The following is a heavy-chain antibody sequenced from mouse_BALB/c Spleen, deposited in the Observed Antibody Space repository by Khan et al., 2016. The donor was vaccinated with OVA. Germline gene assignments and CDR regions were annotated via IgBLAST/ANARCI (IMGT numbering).Heavy chain of an antibody. D-gene: IGHD6-2*01. J-gene: IGHJ1*01. CDR2: INTYTGEP. CDR1: GYTFTNYG. CDR3: ARISFYWYSDV. Sequence: QVQLKQSGPELKKPGETLKISCKASGYTFTNYGMNWVKQAPGKGLKWMGWINTYTGEPTYADDFKGRFVFSLETSASTAYLQISNLKTEDMTTYFCARISFYWYSDVWGEGTTVTVSS. V-gene: IGHV9-1*02.